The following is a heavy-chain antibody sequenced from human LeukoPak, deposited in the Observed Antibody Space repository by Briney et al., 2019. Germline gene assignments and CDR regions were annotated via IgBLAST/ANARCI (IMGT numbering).Heavy chain of an antibody. V-gene: IGHV3-53*01. CDR2: IYSGATT. J-gene: IGHJ2*01. D-gene: IGHD3-3*02. CDR1: GFTVSTKY. CDR3: ARVGDHFHWNLDL. Sequence: GGSLRLSCAASGFTVSTKYMNWVRQAPGKGLEWVSIIYSGATTYYADSVKGRFAISRDTSKNTLSLQMNSLRAEDTAVYFCARVGDHFHWNLDLWGRGTLVSVSS.